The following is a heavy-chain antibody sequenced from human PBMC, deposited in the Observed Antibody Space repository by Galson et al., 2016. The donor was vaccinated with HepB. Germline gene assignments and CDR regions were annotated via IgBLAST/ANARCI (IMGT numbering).Heavy chain of an antibody. J-gene: IGHJ4*02. D-gene: IGHD2-15*01. Sequence: SLRLSCAASGFTLSSYAMHWVRQAPGKGLEWVAVISYDGNYKYYAGSVKGRFTISRDKSKNTLSLQMNSLRAEDTAVYYCAKAHIPGYCSGGSCFLFGDWGQGTLVTVSS. CDR3: AKAHIPGYCSGGSCFLFGD. CDR1: GFTLSSYA. V-gene: IGHV3-30*18. CDR2: ISYDGNYK.